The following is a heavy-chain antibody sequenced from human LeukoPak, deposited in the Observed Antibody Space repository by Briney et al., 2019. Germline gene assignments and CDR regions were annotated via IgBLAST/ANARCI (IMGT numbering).Heavy chain of an antibody. J-gene: IGHJ3*02. CDR1: GGTFSSYA. CDR3: ARGTKEDCSSSSCDWGDAFAI. Sequence: ASVKVSCKASGGTFSSYAISWVRQAPGQGLEWMGGTIPLFGTADYIQKFQGRVTITADESTNTAYMELSSLRSEDTAGYYCARGTKEDCSSSSCDWGDAFAIWGQGTMVTVSS. V-gene: IGHV1-69*13. CDR2: TIPLFGTA. D-gene: IGHD2-2*01.